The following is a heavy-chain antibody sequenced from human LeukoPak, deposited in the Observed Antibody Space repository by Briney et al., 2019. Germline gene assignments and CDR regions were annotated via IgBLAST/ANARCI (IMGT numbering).Heavy chain of an antibody. D-gene: IGHD1-26*01. Sequence: ASVKVSCKASGYTFTSYGISWVRQAPGQGLEWMGWISAYNGNTNYAQKLQGRVTMTTDTSTSTAYMELRSLRSDDTAVYYCARDEGIVGATRDLDYWGQGTLVTVSS. CDR3: ARDEGIVGATRDLDY. V-gene: IGHV1-18*01. CDR1: GYTFTSYG. J-gene: IGHJ4*02. CDR2: ISAYNGNT.